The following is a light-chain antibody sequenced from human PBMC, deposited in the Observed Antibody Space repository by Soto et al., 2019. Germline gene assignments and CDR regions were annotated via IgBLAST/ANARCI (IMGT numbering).Light chain of an antibody. CDR2: GNS. CDR3: QSYDSSLIV. CDR1: SSNIGAGYD. V-gene: IGLV1-40*01. J-gene: IGLJ1*01. Sequence: QSVLTQPPSVSGAPGQRVTISCTGSSSNIGAGYDVHGYQQLPGTAPKLLIYGNSNRPSGVPDRFSGSKSGTSASLAITGLQAEDEADYYCQSYDSSLIVFGPGTKVTVL.